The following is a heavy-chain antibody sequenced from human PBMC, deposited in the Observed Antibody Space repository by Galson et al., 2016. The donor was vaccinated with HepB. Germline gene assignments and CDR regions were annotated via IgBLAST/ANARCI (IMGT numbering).Heavy chain of an antibody. Sequence: SLRLSCAASGFTFNSHAMSWVRQAPGNGLEWVSIIYRDGTTFYADSVKGRFTISRDSSKNTLYLQMNSLRAEDTAVYYCAGEGIAVAGSPHYYYGMDVWGQGTTVTVSS. V-gene: IGHV3-53*01. D-gene: IGHD6-19*01. CDR2: IYRDGTT. CDR1: GFTFNSHA. CDR3: AGEGIAVAGSPHYYYGMDV. J-gene: IGHJ6*02.